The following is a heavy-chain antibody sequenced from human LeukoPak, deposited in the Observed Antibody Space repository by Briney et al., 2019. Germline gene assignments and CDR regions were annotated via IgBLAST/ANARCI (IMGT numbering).Heavy chain of an antibody. J-gene: IGHJ4*02. CDR2: ISYSGST. D-gene: IGHD2-15*01. CDR1: VGSISSYY. Sequence: TSETLSLTCTVAVGSISSYYWSWIRQPPGKGLEWIGYISYSGSTNYNPSLKSRVTISVDTSKNQFSLKLSSVTAADTAVYYCARHDCSGGSCYLPPHYWGQGTLVTVSS. CDR3: ARHDCSGGSCYLPPHY. V-gene: IGHV4-59*08.